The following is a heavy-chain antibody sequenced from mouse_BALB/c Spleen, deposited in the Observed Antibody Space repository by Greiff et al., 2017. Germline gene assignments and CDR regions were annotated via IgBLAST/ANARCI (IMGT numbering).Heavy chain of an antibody. J-gene: IGHJ3*01. D-gene: IGHD4-1*01. CDR2: IDPANGNT. V-gene: IGHV14-3*02. CDR1: GFNIKDTY. Sequence: VQLQQSGAELVKPGASVKLSCTASGFNIKDTYMHWVKQRPEQGLEWIARIDPANGNTKYDPKFQGKATITADTSSNTAYLQLSSLTSEDTAVYYCARLASWDRFAYWGQGTLVTVSA. CDR3: ARLASWDRFAY.